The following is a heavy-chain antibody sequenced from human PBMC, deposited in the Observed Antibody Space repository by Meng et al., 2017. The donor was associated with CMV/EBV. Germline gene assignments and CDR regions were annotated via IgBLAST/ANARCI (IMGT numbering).Heavy chain of an antibody. CDR1: GYTFTGYY. J-gene: IGHJ5*02. CDR3: ARGTYSSSWYKFDP. Sequence: ASVKVSCKASGYTFTGYYMHWVRQAPGRGLEWMGWINPNSGGTNFAQKFQGRVTMTRDTSISTAYMELSRLRSDDTAVYYCARGTYSSSWYKFDPWGQGTLVTVSS. V-gene: IGHV1-2*02. CDR2: INPNSGGT. D-gene: IGHD6-13*01.